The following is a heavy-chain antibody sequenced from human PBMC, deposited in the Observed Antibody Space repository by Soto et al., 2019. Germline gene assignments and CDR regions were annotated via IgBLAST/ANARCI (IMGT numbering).Heavy chain of an antibody. J-gene: IGHJ6*02. V-gene: IGHV4-34*01. D-gene: IGHD3-3*01. CDR1: GGSFSGYY. CDR2: INHSGST. CDR3: ARGLDYDFWSGFTYYYYYGMDV. Sequence: PSETLSLTCAVYGGSFSGYYWSWIRQPPGKGLEWIGEINHSGSTNYNPSLKSRVTISVDTSKNQFSLKLSSVTAADTAVYYCARGLDYDFWSGFTYYYYYGMDVWGQGTTVT.